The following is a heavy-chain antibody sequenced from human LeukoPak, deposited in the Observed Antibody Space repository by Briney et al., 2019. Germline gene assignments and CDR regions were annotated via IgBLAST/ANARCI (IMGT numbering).Heavy chain of an antibody. D-gene: IGHD1-26*01. Sequence: PSETLSLTCTASGGSISTYSWNWIRQPAGRGLEWIGRIHTSGSTNYSPSLKSRITMSVDPSKNQFYLKMSSVTAADTAVYYCTTQSGSSQLTSDFWGQGTLVTVSS. CDR3: TTQSGSSQLTSDF. CDR1: GGSISTYS. V-gene: IGHV4-4*07. CDR2: IHTSGST. J-gene: IGHJ4*02.